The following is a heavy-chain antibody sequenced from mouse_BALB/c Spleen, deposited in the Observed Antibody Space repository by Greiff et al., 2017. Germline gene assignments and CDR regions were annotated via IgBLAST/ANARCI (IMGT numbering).Heavy chain of an antibody. V-gene: IGHV5-4*02. J-gene: IGHJ4*01. Sequence: EVQLVESGGGLVKPGGSLKLSCAASGFTFSDYYMYWVRQTPEKRLEWVATISDGGSYTYYPDSVKGRFTISRDNAKNNLYLQMSSLKSEDTAMYYCARDYYGSSYVRAMDYWGQGTSVTVSS. CDR1: GFTFSDYY. CDR2: ISDGGSYT. D-gene: IGHD1-1*01. CDR3: ARDYYGSSYVRAMDY.